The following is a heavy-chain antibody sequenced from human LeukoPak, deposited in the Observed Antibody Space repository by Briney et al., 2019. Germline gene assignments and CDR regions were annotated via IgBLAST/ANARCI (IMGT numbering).Heavy chain of an antibody. D-gene: IGHD3-3*01. CDR1: GGSIIGYY. CDR3: ERSRVWSDYWGYFDY. Sequence: SETLSLTCTVSGGSIIGYYWNWIRQPPGKGLDWIGYIYHSGSTNYNPSLKSRVTISVDTSKTQISLKLRAVTAADTAVYYCERSRVWSDYWGYFDYWGQGTLVTVSS. V-gene: IGHV4-59*01. J-gene: IGHJ4*02. CDR2: IYHSGST.